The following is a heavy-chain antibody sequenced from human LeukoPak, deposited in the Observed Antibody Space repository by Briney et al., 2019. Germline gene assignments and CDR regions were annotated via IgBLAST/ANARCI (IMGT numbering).Heavy chain of an antibody. Sequence: GGSLRLSCAASGFTFNSYSMNWGRQAPGKGLEWVSSISSSSSYIYYADSVKGRFTISRDNAKNSLYLQMDSLRAEDTAVYYCARDAYYYDRSGYYRYFDYWGQGTLVTVSS. CDR2: ISSSSSYI. D-gene: IGHD3-22*01. J-gene: IGHJ4*02. V-gene: IGHV3-21*01. CDR1: GFTFNSYS. CDR3: ARDAYYYDRSGYYRYFDY.